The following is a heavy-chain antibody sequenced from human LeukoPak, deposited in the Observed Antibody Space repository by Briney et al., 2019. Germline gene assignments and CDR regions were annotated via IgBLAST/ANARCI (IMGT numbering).Heavy chain of an antibody. CDR1: GFTFSSYA. D-gene: IGHD5-12*01. Sequence: GGSLRLSCAASGFTFSSYAMHWVRQAPGKGLEWVAVISYDGSNKYYADSVKGRFTISRDNSKNTLYLQMNSLRAEDTAVYYCAKDRATAARTPGPFDYWGQGTLVTVSS. V-gene: IGHV3-30-3*01. CDR2: ISYDGSNK. J-gene: IGHJ4*02. CDR3: AKDRATAARTPGPFDY.